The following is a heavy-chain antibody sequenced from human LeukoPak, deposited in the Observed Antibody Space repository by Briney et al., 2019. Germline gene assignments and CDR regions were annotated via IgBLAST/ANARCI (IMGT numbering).Heavy chain of an antibody. CDR1: GGSFSGYY. V-gene: IGHV4-34*01. CDR2: INHSGST. Sequence: PSETLSLTCAVYGGSFSGYYWSWIRQPPGKGLEWIGEINHSGSTNYNPSLKSRVTMSVDTSKNQFSLKLSSVTAADTAVYYCARESGHSSGWYGDLGYWGQGALVTVSS. CDR3: ARESGHSSGWYGDLGY. D-gene: IGHD6-19*01. J-gene: IGHJ4*02.